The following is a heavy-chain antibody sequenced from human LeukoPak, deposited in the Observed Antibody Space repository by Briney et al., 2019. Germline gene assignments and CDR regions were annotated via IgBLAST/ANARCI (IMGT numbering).Heavy chain of an antibody. J-gene: IGHJ5*02. Sequence: PSETLSLTCTVSGGSISSGDYYWSWIRQHPGKGLEWIGYIYYSGSTYYNPSLKSRVTISVDTSKNQFSLKLSSVTAADTAVYYCARARGYYDSSGFLWFDPWGQGTLVTVSS. CDR3: ARARGYYDSSGFLWFDP. D-gene: IGHD3-22*01. CDR1: GGSISSGDYY. CDR2: IYYSGST. V-gene: IGHV4-31*03.